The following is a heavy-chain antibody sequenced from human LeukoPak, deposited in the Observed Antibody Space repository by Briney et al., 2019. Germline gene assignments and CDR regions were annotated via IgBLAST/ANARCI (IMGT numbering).Heavy chain of an antibody. CDR2: INPSGGSR. CDR1: GYTFTSYY. V-gene: IGHV1-46*01. Sequence: GASVKVSCKASGYTFTSYYMHWVRQAPGQGLEWMGIINPSGGSRSYAQKFQGRVTMTRDTSTSTVYMELSSLRSEDTAVYYCARDPDPEYSSSSGDAFDIWGQGTMVTVSS. D-gene: IGHD6-6*01. J-gene: IGHJ3*02. CDR3: ARDPDPEYSSSSGDAFDI.